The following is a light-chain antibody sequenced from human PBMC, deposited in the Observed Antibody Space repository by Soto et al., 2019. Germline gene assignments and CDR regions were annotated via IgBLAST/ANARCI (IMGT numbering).Light chain of an antibody. J-gene: IGKJ5*01. CDR2: ATS. Sequence: IVLSQSPGTLSLSPGERSTLSCITSQSVSNTYVAWYQQKPGKAPRLLIYATSSIVSGIPDRFSGSGSGTDFTLTISRLEPEDFAVFYCQQYGTSEIIFGQGTRLEI. CDR1: QSVSNTY. CDR3: QQYGTSEII. V-gene: IGKV3-20*01.